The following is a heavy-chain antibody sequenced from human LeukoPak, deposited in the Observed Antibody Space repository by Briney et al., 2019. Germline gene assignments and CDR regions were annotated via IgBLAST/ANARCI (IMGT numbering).Heavy chain of an antibody. J-gene: IGHJ2*01. Sequence: PSETLSLTCTVSGGSISSYYWSWIRQPAGKGLEWIGRIYTSGSTNYNPSLKCRVTMSVDTSKNQFSLKLSSVTAADTAVYYCARAYFYFNYWYFDLWGRGTLVTVSS. D-gene: IGHD3-9*01. CDR3: ARAYFYFNYWYFDL. CDR2: IYTSGST. V-gene: IGHV4-4*07. CDR1: GGSISSYY.